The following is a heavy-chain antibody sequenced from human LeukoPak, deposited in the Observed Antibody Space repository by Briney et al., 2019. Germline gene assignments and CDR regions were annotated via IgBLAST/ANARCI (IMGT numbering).Heavy chain of an antibody. CDR1: GFTFSSYA. J-gene: IGHJ5*02. Sequence: AGGSLRLSCAASGFTFSSYAMSWVRQAPGKGLEWVSAISGSGGSTYYADSVKGRFTISRDNSKNTLYLQMNSLRAEDTAVYYCANYGDYPIDNWFDPWGQGTLVTVSS. CDR3: ANYGDYPIDNWFDP. CDR2: ISGSGGST. V-gene: IGHV3-23*01. D-gene: IGHD4-17*01.